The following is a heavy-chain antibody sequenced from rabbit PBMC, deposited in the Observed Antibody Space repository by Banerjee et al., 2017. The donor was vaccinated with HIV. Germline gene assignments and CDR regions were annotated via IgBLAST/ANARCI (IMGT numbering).Heavy chain of an antibody. CDR3: VRDKIYAGSSYSNL. D-gene: IGHD8-1*01. J-gene: IGHJ4*01. CDR1: GFDFSSYG. Sequence: QEQLVESGGGLVQPGGSLKLSCKASGFDFSSYGVSWVRQAPGKGLEWIGYIDPVFGSTYYASWVNGRFTISSHNAQNTLYLQLNSLTAADTATYFCVRDKIYAGSSYSNLWGQGTLVTVS. V-gene: IGHV1S47*01. CDR2: IDPVFGST.